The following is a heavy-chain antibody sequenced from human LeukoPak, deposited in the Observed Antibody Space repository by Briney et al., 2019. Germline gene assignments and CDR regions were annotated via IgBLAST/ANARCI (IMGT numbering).Heavy chain of an antibody. J-gene: IGHJ4*02. CDR2: IKSKVDGETT. D-gene: IGHD4/OR15-4a*01. CDR1: RFTFSNAW. CDR3: AIEEPNYAPYDFDY. Sequence: PGGSLRFSGAASRFTFSNAWMNWVRQVPGKGLEWFGRIKSKVDGETTDYAAPVKGRFTISRDDSNNMVYLQMNGLKIEDTAVYYCAIEEPNYAPYDFDYWGQGTLVTVSS. V-gene: IGHV3-15*01.